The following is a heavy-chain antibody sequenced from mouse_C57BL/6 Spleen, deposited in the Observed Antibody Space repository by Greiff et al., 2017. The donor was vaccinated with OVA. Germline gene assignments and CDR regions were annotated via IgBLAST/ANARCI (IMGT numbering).Heavy chain of an antibody. CDR1: GYSITSGYY. D-gene: IGHD2-1*01. CDR2: ISYDGSN. V-gene: IGHV3-6*01. Sequence: DVQLQESGPGLVKPSQSLSLTCSVTGYSITSGYYWNWIRQFPGNKLEWMGYISYDGSNNYNPSLKNRISITRDTSKNQFFLKLNSVTTEDTATYYCARERGDYYGNYEDFDYWGQGTTLTVSS. J-gene: IGHJ2*01. CDR3: ARERGDYYGNYEDFDY.